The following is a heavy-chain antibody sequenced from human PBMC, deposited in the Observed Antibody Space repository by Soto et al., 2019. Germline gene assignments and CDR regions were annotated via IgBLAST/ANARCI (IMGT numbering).Heavy chain of an antibody. Sequence: EVQLVESGGGLIQPGGSLRLSCAASGFTVSSNYMSWVRQAPGKGLEWVSVIYSGGSTYYADSVKGRFTISRDNSKNTRYRQMNSLRVEETAVYYWARVPTIFGVVTTSNGMDVWGQGTTVTVSS. CDR3: ARVPTIFGVVTTSNGMDV. J-gene: IGHJ6*02. CDR1: GFTVSSNY. V-gene: IGHV3-53*01. D-gene: IGHD3-3*01. CDR2: IYSGGST.